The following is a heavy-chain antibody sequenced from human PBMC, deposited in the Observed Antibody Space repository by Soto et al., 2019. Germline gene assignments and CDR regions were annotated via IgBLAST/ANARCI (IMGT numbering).Heavy chain of an antibody. CDR2: IYWDDDK. CDR3: AHSGRLYKYNWFDP. V-gene: IGHV2-5*02. D-gene: IGHD2-2*02. Sequence: SGPTLVKPTQTLTLTCTFSGFSLSTSGVGVGWIRQPPGKALEWLALIYWDDDKRYSPTLKSRLTITKDTSKNQVVLTMTNMDPVDTATYYCAHSGRLYKYNWFDPWGQGTLVTVSS. J-gene: IGHJ5*02. CDR1: GFSLSTSGVG.